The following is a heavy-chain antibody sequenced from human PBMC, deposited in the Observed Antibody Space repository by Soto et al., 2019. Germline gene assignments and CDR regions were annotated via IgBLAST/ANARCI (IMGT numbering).Heavy chain of an antibody. CDR1: GGSFSGYY. J-gene: IGHJ4*02. D-gene: IGHD3-22*01. Sequence: SETLSLTCAVYGGSFSGYYWSWIRQPPGMGLEWIGEINHSGSTNYNPSLKSRVTISVDTSKNQFSLKLSSVTAADTAVYYCARVRGAYYYDSSGSLDYWGQGTLVTVSS. CDR3: ARVRGAYYYDSSGSLDY. CDR2: INHSGST. V-gene: IGHV4-34*01.